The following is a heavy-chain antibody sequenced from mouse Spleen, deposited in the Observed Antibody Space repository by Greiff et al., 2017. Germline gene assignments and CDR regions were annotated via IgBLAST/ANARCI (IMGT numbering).Heavy chain of an antibody. J-gene: IGHJ4*01. V-gene: IGHV5-17*01. CDR1: GFTFSDYG. Sequence: EVKLQESGGGLVKPGGSLKLSCAASGFTFSDYGMHWVRQAPEKGLEWVAYISSGSSTIYYADTVKGRFTISRDNAKNTLFLQMTSLRSEDTAMYYCARLGVDYWGQGTSVTVSS. CDR3: ARLGVDY. D-gene: IGHD3-3*01. CDR2: ISSGSSTI.